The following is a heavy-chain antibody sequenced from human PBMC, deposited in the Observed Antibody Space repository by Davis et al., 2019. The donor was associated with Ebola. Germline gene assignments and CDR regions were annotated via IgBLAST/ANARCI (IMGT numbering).Heavy chain of an antibody. J-gene: IGHJ5*02. Sequence: PGGSLRLSCAASGFTFSSYSMNWVRQAPGKGLEWVSSISSSSSYIYYADSVKGRFTISRDNAKNSLYLQMNSLRAEDTAVYYCASRGRFGYNWFDPWGQGTLVTVSS. D-gene: IGHD3-10*01. CDR1: GFTFSSYS. CDR2: ISSSSSYI. V-gene: IGHV3-21*01. CDR3: ASRGRFGYNWFDP.